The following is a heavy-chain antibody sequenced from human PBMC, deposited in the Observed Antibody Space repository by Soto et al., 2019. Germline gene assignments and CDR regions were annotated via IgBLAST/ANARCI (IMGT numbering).Heavy chain of an antibody. CDR1: GFTFDDYA. J-gene: IGHJ6*02. Sequence: PGGSLRLSCGASGFTFDDYAMHWVRQAPGKGLEWVSGISWNSGSIGYADSVKGRFTISRDNAKNSLYLQMNSLRAEDTALYYCAKDRVPAAIGYYYGMDVWGQGTTVTVSS. CDR2: ISWNSGSI. D-gene: IGHD2-2*02. V-gene: IGHV3-9*01. CDR3: AKDRVPAAIGYYYGMDV.